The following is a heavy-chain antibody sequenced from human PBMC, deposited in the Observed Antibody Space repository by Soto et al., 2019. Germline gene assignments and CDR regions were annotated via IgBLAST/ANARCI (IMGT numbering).Heavy chain of an antibody. J-gene: IGHJ6*03. CDR1: GGSISSGGYY. CDR3: ARDGGCSSTSCYANYYYMDV. CDR2: IYYSGST. D-gene: IGHD2-2*01. V-gene: IGHV4-31*03. Sequence: SETLSLTCTVSGGSISSGGYYWSWIRQHPGKGLEWIGYIYYSGSTYYNQSLKSRVTISVDTSKNQFSLKLSSVTAADTAVYYCARDGGCSSTSCYANYYYMDVWGKGTTVTVSS.